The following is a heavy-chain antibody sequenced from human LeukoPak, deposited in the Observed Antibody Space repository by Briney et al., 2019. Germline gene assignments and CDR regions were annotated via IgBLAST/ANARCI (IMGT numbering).Heavy chain of an antibody. J-gene: IGHJ4*02. D-gene: IGHD3-10*01. V-gene: IGHV4-59*01. CDR2: IYYSGST. Sequence: PSETLSLTCTVSGGSISSYYWSWIRQPPGKGLEWIGYIYYSGSTNYNPSLKSRVTLSVDTSKNQFSLKLSSVTAADTAVYYCARETGPNYFDYWGQGTLVTVSS. CDR3: ARETGPNYFDY. CDR1: GGSISSYY.